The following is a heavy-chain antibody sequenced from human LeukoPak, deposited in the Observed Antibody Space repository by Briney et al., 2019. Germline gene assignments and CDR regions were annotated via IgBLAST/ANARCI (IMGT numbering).Heavy chain of an antibody. CDR3: ARGPRSVVVITTHFDY. J-gene: IGHJ4*02. V-gene: IGHV1-69*13. Sequence: SVKVSCKASGGTFSRYAISWVRQAPGQGLEWMGGIIPVLGTTNYAQTFQNKVTITADESTSTTYMELSSLTSEDTAVYYCARGPRSVVVITTHFDYWGQGTLVTVSS. D-gene: IGHD3-22*01. CDR1: GGTFSRYA. CDR2: IIPVLGTT.